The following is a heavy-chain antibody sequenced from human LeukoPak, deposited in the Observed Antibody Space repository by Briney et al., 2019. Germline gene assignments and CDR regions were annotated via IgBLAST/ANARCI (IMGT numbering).Heavy chain of an antibody. CDR3: ARVATMEVSWNWFDP. CDR2: IYYSGST. V-gene: IGHV4-59*01. J-gene: IGHJ5*02. CDR1: GGSFSGYY. D-gene: IGHD5-24*01. Sequence: PSETLSLTCAVYGGSFSGYYWSWIRQPPGKGLEWIGYIYYSGSTNYNPSLKSRVTISVDTSKNQFSLKLSSVTAADTAVYYCARVATMEVSWNWFDPWGQGTLVTVSS.